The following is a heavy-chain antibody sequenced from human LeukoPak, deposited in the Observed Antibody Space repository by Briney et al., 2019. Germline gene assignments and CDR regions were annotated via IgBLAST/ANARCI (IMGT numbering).Heavy chain of an antibody. D-gene: IGHD6-6*01. V-gene: IGHV1-18*01. CDR3: ARDREGVYSSSSGSAFDI. CDR1: GYTFTSYG. J-gene: IGHJ3*02. CDR2: ISAYNGNT. Sequence: ASVKVSCKASGYTFTSYGISWVRQAPGQGLEWMGWISAYNGNTNYAQKLQGRVTMTTDTSTSTAYMELRSLRSDDTAAYYCARDREGVYSSSSGSAFDIWGQGTMVTVSS.